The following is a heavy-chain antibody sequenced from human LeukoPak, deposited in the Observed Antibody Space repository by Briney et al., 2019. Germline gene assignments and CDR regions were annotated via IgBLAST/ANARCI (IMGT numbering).Heavy chain of an antibody. CDR1: GGSISSGGYS. J-gene: IGHJ4*02. CDR2: IYHSGST. V-gene: IGHV4-30-2*01. Sequence: PSETLSLTCAVSGGSISSGGYSWSWIRQPPGKGLEWIGYIYHSGSTYYNPSLKSRVTVSVDRSKSQFSLKLSSVTAADTAVYYCARWIQLWSYFDYWGQGTLVTVSS. D-gene: IGHD5-18*01. CDR3: ARWIQLWSYFDY.